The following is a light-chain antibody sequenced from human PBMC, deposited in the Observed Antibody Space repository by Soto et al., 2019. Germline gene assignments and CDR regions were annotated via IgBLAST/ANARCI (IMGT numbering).Light chain of an antibody. V-gene: IGLV3-21*04. CDR3: QVWDSSRDYPYV. CDR2: YDS. Sequence: SYELTQPPSVSVAPGKTATITCGGDNIGSKSVHWYQQKPGQAPVLVIYYDSDRPSGIPERFSGSNSGNTATLTISRVEAGDEADYYCQVWDSSRDYPYVFATGTKLTV. CDR1: NIGSKS. J-gene: IGLJ1*01.